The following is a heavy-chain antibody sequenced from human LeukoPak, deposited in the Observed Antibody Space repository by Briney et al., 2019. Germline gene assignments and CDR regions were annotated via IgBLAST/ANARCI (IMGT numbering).Heavy chain of an antibody. CDR1: GFTFSSYA. CDR3: AREGAYCGGDCPYYMDV. D-gene: IGHD2-21*02. CDR2: INWNGGST. Sequence: GGSLRLSCAASGFTFSSYAMSWVRQAPGKGLEWVSGINWNGGSTGYADSVKGRFTISRDNAKNSLYLQMNSLRAEDTALYYCAREGAYCGGDCPYYMDVWGKGTTVTVSS. V-gene: IGHV3-20*04. J-gene: IGHJ6*03.